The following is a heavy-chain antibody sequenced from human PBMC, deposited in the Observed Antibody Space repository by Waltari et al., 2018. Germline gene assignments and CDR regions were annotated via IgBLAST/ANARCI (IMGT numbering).Heavy chain of an antibody. CDR3: AKEIRPNDY. J-gene: IGHJ4*02. V-gene: IGHV3-23*01. Sequence: EVQLLESGGGLVQPGGSVRPACVVSGLTFSTSAMSWVRQAPGKGLEWVSSISISGGKMYYGDSVRGRFTISRDNSKNALYLQMNSLRAEDTAVYYCAKEIRPNDYWGQGTLVTVS. CDR1: GLTFSTSA. CDR2: ISISGGKM.